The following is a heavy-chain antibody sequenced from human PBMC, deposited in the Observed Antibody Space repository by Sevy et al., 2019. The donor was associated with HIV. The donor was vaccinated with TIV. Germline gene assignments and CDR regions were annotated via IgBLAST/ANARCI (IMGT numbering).Heavy chain of an antibody. CDR2: IYYSGST. V-gene: IGHV4-59*08. J-gene: IGHJ3*02. CDR3: ARGVLVPAAIRTHYDAFDI. Sequence: SETLSLTCTVSGGSISSYYWSWIRQPPGKGLEWIGYIYYSGSTNYNPSLKSRVTISVDTSKNQFSLKLSSVTAADTAMYYCARGVLVPAAIRTHYDAFDIWGQGTMVTVSS. CDR1: GGSISSYY. D-gene: IGHD2-2*02.